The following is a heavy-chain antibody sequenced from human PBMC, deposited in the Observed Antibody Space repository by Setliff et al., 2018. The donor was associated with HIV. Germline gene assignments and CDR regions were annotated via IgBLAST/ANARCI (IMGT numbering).Heavy chain of an antibody. V-gene: IGHV4-39*01. Sequence: SETLSLTCTVSGGSINSRSYFWAWIRQPPGKGLEWVGSVYSSGSTRPNPSLQSRVIISLATSKNQFSLKLTSVTAADTAMYSCAAFLVSPVTTQDYWGQGTPVTVSS. J-gene: IGHJ4*02. CDR3: AAFLVSPVTTQDY. D-gene: IGHD4-17*01. CDR2: VYSSGST. CDR1: GGSINSRSYF.